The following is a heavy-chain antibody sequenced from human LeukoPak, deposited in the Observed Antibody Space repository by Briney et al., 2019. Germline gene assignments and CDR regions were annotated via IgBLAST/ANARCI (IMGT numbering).Heavy chain of an antibody. V-gene: IGHV4-34*01. D-gene: IGHD6-19*01. CDR2: INHSGST. CDR1: GGSFSGYY. CDR3: ATGRRPAIRIAVALDRQYYSDY. J-gene: IGHJ4*02. Sequence: SETLSLTCAVYGGSFSGYYWSWIRQPPGKGLEWIGEINHSGSTNYNPSLKSRVTISVDTSKNQFSLKLSCVAAADTAVYSCATGRRPAIRIAVALDRQYYSDYRGPGTLGTVSS.